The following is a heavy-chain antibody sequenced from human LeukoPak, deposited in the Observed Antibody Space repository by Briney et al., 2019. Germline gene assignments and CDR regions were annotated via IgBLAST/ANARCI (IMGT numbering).Heavy chain of an antibody. CDR3: ATERRDSGSMGGAF. V-gene: IGHV1-69-2*01. Sequence: GASVKVSCKVSGYTFTDYYMHWVQQAPGKGLEWMGLVDPEDGETIYAEKFQGRVTMAADTSTDTAYMELSSLRSEDTAVYYCATERRDSGSMGGAFWVQGTLVTVSS. CDR1: GYTFTDYY. CDR2: VDPEDGET. J-gene: IGHJ4*02. D-gene: IGHD3-10*01.